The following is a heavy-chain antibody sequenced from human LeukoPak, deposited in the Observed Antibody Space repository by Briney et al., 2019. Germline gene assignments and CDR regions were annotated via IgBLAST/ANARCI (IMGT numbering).Heavy chain of an antibody. J-gene: IGHJ4*02. V-gene: IGHV3-7*03. Sequence: PGGSLRLSCTGSGFIFDTHTLTWVRQAPGKGLEWVANIKQDGSEKYYADSVKGRFIISRDNAKNALYLQMSSLRAEDTAIYYCARRYFDYWGQGTLVTVSS. CDR2: IKQDGSEK. CDR1: GFIFDTHT. CDR3: ARRYFDY.